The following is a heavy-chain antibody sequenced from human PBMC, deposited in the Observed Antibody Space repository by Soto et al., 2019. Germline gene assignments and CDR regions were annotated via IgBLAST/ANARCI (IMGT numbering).Heavy chain of an antibody. V-gene: IGHV1-46*02. D-gene: IGHD3-22*01. CDR3: ARDPTRRSTVIRTPTYSSYDVDV. Sequence: ASVKVSCKASGYTFNRYFIHWVRQAPGQGLEWLGVIIPTSGSPSYAETFQGRVTMTSDTSTSTVYMELHSLTSEDTAVYYCARDPTRRSTVIRTPTYSSYDVDVWGQGTTVTVS. CDR2: IIPTSGSP. CDR1: GYTFNRYF. J-gene: IGHJ6*02.